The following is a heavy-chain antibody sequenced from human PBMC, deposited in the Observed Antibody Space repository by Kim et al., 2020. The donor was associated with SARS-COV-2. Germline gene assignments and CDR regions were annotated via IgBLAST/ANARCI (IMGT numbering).Heavy chain of an antibody. CDR2: IYPGDSDT. CDR1: GYSFTSHW. V-gene: IGHV5-51*01. J-gene: IGHJ4*02. D-gene: IGHD3-16*01. Sequence: GESLKISRKGSGYSFTSHWIGWVRQMPGKGLEWMGIIYPGDSDTRYSPSFQGQVTISADKSITTAYLQWRTVKASDTAIYYCAKLNDGGAAIDYWGQGTLVTVSS. CDR3: AKLNDGGAAIDY.